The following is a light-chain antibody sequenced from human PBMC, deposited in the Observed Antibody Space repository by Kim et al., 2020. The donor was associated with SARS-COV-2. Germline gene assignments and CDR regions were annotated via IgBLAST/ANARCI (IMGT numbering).Light chain of an antibody. Sequence: SPGERATRSCRASQSVSNSRLAWYQQKPGQPPRLLISGASSRATDIPDRFSGSGSGTDFTLIITRLEPEDFAVYFCQQYSRSPLTFGGGTKVDIK. CDR1: QSVSNSR. J-gene: IGKJ4*01. CDR3: QQYSRSPLT. CDR2: GAS. V-gene: IGKV3-20*01.